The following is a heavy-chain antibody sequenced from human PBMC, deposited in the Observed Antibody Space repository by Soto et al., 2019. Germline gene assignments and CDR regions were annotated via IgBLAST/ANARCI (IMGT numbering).Heavy chain of an antibody. V-gene: IGHV3-21*01. Sequence: GGSLRLSCAASGFTFISYSMNWVRQAPWKGLEWVSSISSSSSYIYYADSVKGRFTISRDNAKNSLYLQMNSLRAEDTAVYYCARTLYYYDSSGYFHYWGQGTLVTVSS. CDR1: GFTFISYS. D-gene: IGHD3-22*01. CDR2: ISSSSSYI. CDR3: ARTLYYYDSSGYFHY. J-gene: IGHJ4*02.